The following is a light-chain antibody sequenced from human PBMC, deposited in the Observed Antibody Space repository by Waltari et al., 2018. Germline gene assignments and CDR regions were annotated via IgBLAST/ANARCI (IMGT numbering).Light chain of an antibody. CDR2: EVT. J-gene: IGLJ1*01. CDR3: SSYAHNNHFV. CDR1: HSDVGAYNY. Sequence: QSVLTQPPSATGSPGQSVTLSCTGTHSDVGAYNYFSWYQQHPGKVPRLLIYEVTKRPSGVPDRFSGSKSGNTASLTVSGLQADDEADYYCSSYAHNNHFVFGTGTKVTVL. V-gene: IGLV2-8*01.